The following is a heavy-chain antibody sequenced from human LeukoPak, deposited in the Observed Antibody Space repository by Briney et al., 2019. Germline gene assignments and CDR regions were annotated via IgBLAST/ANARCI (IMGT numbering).Heavy chain of an antibody. Sequence: KPGGSLRLSCAASGFTSSDYYMTWIRQGPGKGLEWVSYISTSGSSTYHADSVEGRLTISRDNPKNSLYLQMNSLRPEDTALYYCARDSGGGYFDFWGQGTLVTVSS. D-gene: IGHD6-25*01. J-gene: IGHJ4*02. CDR3: ARDSGGGYFDF. V-gene: IGHV3-11*04. CDR1: GFTSSDYY. CDR2: ISTSGSST.